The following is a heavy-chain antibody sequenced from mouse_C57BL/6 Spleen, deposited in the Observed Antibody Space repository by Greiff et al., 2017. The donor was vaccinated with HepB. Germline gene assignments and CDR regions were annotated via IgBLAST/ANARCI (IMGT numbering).Heavy chain of an antibody. CDR3: ARDDYDGYFDY. CDR1: GFTFSDYY. J-gene: IGHJ2*01. Sequence: DVKLVESEGGLVQPGSSMKLSCTASGFTFSDYYMAWVRQVPEKGLEWVANINYDGSSTYYLDSLKSRFIISRDNAKNILYLQMSSLKSEDTATYYCARDDYDGYFDYWGQGTTLTVSS. D-gene: IGHD2-3*01. CDR2: INYDGSST. V-gene: IGHV5-16*01.